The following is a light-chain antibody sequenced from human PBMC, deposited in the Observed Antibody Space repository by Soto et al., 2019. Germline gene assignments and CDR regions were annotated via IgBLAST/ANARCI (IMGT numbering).Light chain of an antibody. Sequence: DIQMTQSPSSVSASVGDRVTITCRASQDVGKWLAWYQQKPGKAPTLLIHGASSLQSGVPSRYSGSGHGTDFTLTISSLQPEDFATYYCQQANSFPITYGHGTRLEIK. J-gene: IGKJ5*01. V-gene: IGKV1-12*01. CDR1: QDVGKW. CDR2: GAS. CDR3: QQANSFPIT.